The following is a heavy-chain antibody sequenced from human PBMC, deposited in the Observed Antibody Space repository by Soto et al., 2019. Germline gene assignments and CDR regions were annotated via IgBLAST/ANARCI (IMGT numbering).Heavy chain of an antibody. J-gene: IGHJ3*02. CDR2: ISGSGGST. CDR3: AKAGYSYGYGTTIPTGGFDI. V-gene: IGHV3-23*01. Sequence: GGSLRLSCAASGFTFSSYAMSWVRQAPGKGLEWVSAISGSGGSTYYADSVKGRFTISRDNSKNTLYLQMNSLRAEDTAVYYCAKAGYSYGYGTTIPTGGFDIWGQGTMVTVSS. D-gene: IGHD5-18*01. CDR1: GFTFSSYA.